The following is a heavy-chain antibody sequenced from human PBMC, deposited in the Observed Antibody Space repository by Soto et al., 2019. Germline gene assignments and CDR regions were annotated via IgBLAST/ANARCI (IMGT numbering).Heavy chain of an antibody. V-gene: IGHV1-69*01. J-gene: IGHJ4*02. Sequence: QVQLVQSGAEVKKPGSSVKVSCKASGGTFNKYAIDWVRQAPGQGLEWMGGIIPLFGTANYAQKFRGRVTITADEAASTAYKELSSLRSEDTAVYYCARLFDYDTSGYYYAYWGQGTLVTVSS. CDR1: GGTFNKYA. CDR2: IIPLFGTA. CDR3: ARLFDYDTSGYYYAY. D-gene: IGHD3-22*01.